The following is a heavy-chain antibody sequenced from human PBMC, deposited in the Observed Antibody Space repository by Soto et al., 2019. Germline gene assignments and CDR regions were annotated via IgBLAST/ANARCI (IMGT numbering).Heavy chain of an antibody. J-gene: IGHJ4*02. CDR1: GFTFDDYA. CDR2: ISWDGGST. D-gene: IGHD3-22*01. V-gene: IGHV3-43D*04. CDR3: AKPHYYDSSGYHSAFDY. Sequence: GGSLRLSCAASGFTFDDYAMHWVRQAPGKGLEWVSLISWDGGSTYYADSVKGRFTISRDNSKNSLYLQMNSLRAEDTALYYCAKPHYYDSSGYHSAFDYWGQGTLVTVSS.